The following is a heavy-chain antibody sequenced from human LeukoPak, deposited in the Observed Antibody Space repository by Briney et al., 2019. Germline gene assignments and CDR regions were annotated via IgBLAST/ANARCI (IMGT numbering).Heavy chain of an antibody. Sequence: SETLSLTCTVSGGSISSYYWSWIRQPPGKGLEWIGYTYYSGSTNYNPSLKSRVTISVDTSKNQFSLKLSSVTAADTAVYYCARHEGEMATNFDYWGQGTLVTVSS. D-gene: IGHD5-24*01. CDR1: GGSISSYY. V-gene: IGHV4-59*08. CDR2: TYYSGST. J-gene: IGHJ4*02. CDR3: ARHEGEMATNFDY.